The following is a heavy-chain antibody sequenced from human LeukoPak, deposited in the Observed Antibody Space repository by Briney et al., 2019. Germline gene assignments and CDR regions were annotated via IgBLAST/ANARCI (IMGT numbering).Heavy chain of an antibody. Sequence: PSETLSLTCRVSGGSISSTSDYWGWIRQPPGKGLEWIGSIYYSGSTYYNPSLKSRVTLSVDTSRNQFSLKLSFVTDADTAVYYCVRHGWGSSWYPDHWGQGTLVTVSS. CDR2: IYYSGST. J-gene: IGHJ4*02. CDR1: GGSISSTSDY. D-gene: IGHD6-13*01. V-gene: IGHV4-39*01. CDR3: VRHGWGSSWYPDH.